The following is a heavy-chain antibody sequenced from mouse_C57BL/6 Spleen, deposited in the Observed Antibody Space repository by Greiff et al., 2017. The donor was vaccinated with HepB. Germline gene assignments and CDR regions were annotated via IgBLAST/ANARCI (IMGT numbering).Heavy chain of an antibody. J-gene: IGHJ4*01. CDR3: ARIGITTVYGEAMDY. CDR2: IYPGDGDT. Sequence: VKVVESGPELVKPGASVKISCKASGYAFSSSWMNWVKQRPGKGLEWIGRIYPGDGDTNYNGKFKGKATLTADKSSSTAYMQLSSLTSEDSAVYFCARIGITTVYGEAMDYWGQGTSVTVSS. D-gene: IGHD1-1*01. V-gene: IGHV1-82*01. CDR1: GYAFSSSW.